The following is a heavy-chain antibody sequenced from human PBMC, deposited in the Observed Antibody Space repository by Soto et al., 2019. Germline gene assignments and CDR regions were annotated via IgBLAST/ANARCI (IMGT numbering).Heavy chain of an antibody. Sequence: QVQLAESGGGVVQPGRSLRLSCEVSGFTFSSYGMHWVRQAPGKGLEWVTRISNDGSDTKYSGSVKGRFTVTRDNSKNTLYLQMNSLRPDHTAVSYCAKESRHDFDQWGPGSLFTVSS. D-gene: IGHD5-12*01. CDR1: GFTFSSYG. CDR3: AKESRHDFDQ. J-gene: IGHJ5*02. V-gene: IGHV3-30*18. CDR2: ISNDGSDT.